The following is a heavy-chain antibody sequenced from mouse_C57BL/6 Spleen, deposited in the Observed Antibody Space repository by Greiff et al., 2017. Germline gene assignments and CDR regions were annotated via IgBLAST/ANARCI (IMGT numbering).Heavy chain of an antibody. CDR1: GFTFSSYA. Sequence: EVKLVESGGGLVKPGGSLKLSCAASGFTFSSYAMSWVRQTPEKRLEWVATISDGGSYTYYPDNVKGRFTISSDNAKNNLYLQMSHLKYEDTAMYYCARDQEGGDYFDYGGQGTTRTVSS. CDR2: ISDGGSYT. J-gene: IGHJ2*01. D-gene: IGHD3-2*02. V-gene: IGHV5-4*01. CDR3: ARDQEGGDYFDY.